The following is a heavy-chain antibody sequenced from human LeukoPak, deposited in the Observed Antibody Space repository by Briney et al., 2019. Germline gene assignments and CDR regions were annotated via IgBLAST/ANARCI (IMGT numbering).Heavy chain of an antibody. V-gene: IGHV3-74*01. CDR2: IDIDGIST. Sequence: GGSLRLSCAASGFTFSSYWMHWVRQAPGKGLVWVSLIDIDGISTTYADSVKGRFTMSRDNAKNTLYLQMNSLRAEDTAVYYCARGQMDVWGQGTTVIVSS. J-gene: IGHJ6*02. CDR1: GFTFSSYW. CDR3: ARGQMDV.